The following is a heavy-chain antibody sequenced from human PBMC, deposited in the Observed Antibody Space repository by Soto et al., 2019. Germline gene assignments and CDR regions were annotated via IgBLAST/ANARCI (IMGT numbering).Heavy chain of an antibody. V-gene: IGHV4-39*01. D-gene: IGHD7-27*01. CDR2: IYYSGST. J-gene: IGHJ5*02. Sequence: KPSETLSLTCTVSGGSISSSSYYWGWIRQPPGKGLEWIGSIYYSGSTYYNPSLKSRVTISVDTSKNQFSLKLSSVTAADTAVYYCARWGNNWFDPWGRGTLVTVSS. CDR1: GGSISSSSYY. CDR3: ARWGNNWFDP.